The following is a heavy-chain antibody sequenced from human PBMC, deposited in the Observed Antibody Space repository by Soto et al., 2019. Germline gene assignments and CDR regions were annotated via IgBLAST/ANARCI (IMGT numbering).Heavy chain of an antibody. J-gene: IGHJ6*02. V-gene: IGHV1-69*01. CDR1: GGTFGSYA. D-gene: IGHD2-2*01. CDR3: ARSQGSSTSLEIYYYYYYGMDV. Sequence: QVQLVQSGAEVKKPGSSVKVSCKASGGTFGSYAISWVRQAPGQGLEWMGGIIPIPGTANYAQKFQGRVTIAADESTSTAYMELSSLRSEATAVYYCARSQGSSTSLEIYYYYYYGMDVWGQGTTFTVSS. CDR2: IIPIPGTA.